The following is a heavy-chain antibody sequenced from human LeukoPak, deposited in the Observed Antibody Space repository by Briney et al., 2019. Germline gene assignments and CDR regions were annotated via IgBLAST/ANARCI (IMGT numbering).Heavy chain of an antibody. V-gene: IGHV3-33*01. CDR1: GFTFSSYG. CDR3: ARDGWFGDYNWFDP. J-gene: IGHJ5*02. CDR2: IWYDGSNK. Sequence: GRSLRLSCAASGFTFSSYGMHWVRQAPGKGLEWVAVIWYDGSNKYYADSVKGRFTISRDNSKNTLYLQMNSLRAEDTAMYYCARDGWFGDYNWFDPWGQGTLVTVSS. D-gene: IGHD3-10*01.